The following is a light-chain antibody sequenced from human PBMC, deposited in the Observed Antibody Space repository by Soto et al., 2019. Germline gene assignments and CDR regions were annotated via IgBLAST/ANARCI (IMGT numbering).Light chain of an antibody. J-gene: IGKJ3*01. CDR2: GAS. V-gene: IGKV3-15*01. CDR1: QSVSSN. CDR3: QQYNDWPLT. Sequence: EIVMTQSPATLSLSPGERATHSCRASQSVSSNLAWYQQKPGQTPRLFIYGASTRATGVPVRFSGSGSGTEFTLTISSLQSEDFAVYYCQQYNDWPLTFGPGTKVDIK.